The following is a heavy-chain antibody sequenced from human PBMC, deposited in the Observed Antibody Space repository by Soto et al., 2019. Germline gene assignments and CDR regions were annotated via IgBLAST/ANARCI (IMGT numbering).Heavy chain of an antibody. CDR3: ARFRGGSPYGMDV. CDR1: GDSISTYY. D-gene: IGHD3-16*01. V-gene: IGHV4-59*01. Sequence: QVQLQESGPGLVKPSETLSLTCTVSGDSISTYYWSWIRQPPGKGLEWIGYIYYSGSTNYNPSLKGRVTISVDTSKNQFSLKLSSVTAADTAVYYCARFRGGSPYGMDVWGQGTTVTVFS. J-gene: IGHJ6*02. CDR2: IYYSGST.